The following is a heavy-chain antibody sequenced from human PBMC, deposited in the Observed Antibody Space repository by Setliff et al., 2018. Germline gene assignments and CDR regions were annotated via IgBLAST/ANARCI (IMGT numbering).Heavy chain of an antibody. Sequence: SVKVSCKASGGTFSSYAISWVRQAPGQGLEWMGRIIPIFGTANYAQKFQGRVTITADKSTSTAYMELNSLRAEDTAVYYCARAPSSSSASWFDPWGQGTLVTVSS. J-gene: IGHJ5*02. CDR2: IIPIFGTA. D-gene: IGHD6-6*01. CDR1: GGTFSSYA. V-gene: IGHV1-69*06. CDR3: ARAPSSSSASWFDP.